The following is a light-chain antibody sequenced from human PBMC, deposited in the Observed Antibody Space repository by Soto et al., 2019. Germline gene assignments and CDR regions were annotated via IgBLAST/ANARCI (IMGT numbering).Light chain of an antibody. J-gene: IGLJ2*01. CDR2: EGS. Sequence: QSALTQPASVSGSPGQSITISCTGTSSDVGSYNLVSWYQQHPGKAPKLMIYEGSKRPSGVSNRFSGSKSGNTASLTISGLQAEDEADYYCCSYAVRGVFGGGTKLTVL. V-gene: IGLV2-23*01. CDR1: SSDVGSYNL. CDR3: CSYAVRGV.